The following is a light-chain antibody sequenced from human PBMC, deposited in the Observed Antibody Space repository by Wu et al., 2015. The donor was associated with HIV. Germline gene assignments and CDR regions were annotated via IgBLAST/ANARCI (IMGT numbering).Light chain of an antibody. V-gene: IGKV3-11*01. Sequence: IVLTQSPGTLSLSSGERATLSCRASQSVSNRNLAWYQQKPGQPPRLLIYHTLSRATGVPARFSGSGSETDFNLTISSLESADFAVYYCQQRSTWPFTFGPGTKVDIK. CDR2: HTL. CDR1: QSVSNRN. J-gene: IGKJ3*01. CDR3: QQRSTWPFT.